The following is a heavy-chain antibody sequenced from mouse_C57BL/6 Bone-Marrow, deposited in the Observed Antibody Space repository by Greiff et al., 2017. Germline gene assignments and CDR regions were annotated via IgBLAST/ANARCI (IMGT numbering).Heavy chain of an antibody. J-gene: IGHJ3*01. CDR3: ARKAQDTCDWFAK. Sequence: QVQLKESGPGLVEPSQSLSITCTVSGFSLTSYAISWVRQPPGKGLEWLGIIRTGGGTNYNSALNSRLSIRKDNSKRQVFLKMSRLQSDDTARYYCARKAQDTCDWFAKWDLGTLVTVSA. V-gene: IGHV2-9-1*01. CDR2: IRTGGGT. D-gene: IGHD3-2*02. CDR1: GFSLTSYA.